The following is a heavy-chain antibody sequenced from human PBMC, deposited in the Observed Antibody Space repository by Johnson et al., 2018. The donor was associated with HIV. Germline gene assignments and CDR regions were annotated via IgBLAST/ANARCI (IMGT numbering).Heavy chain of an antibody. CDR3: ARDKAVNDLIVVGNTAFDI. D-gene: IGHD3-22*01. J-gene: IGHJ3*02. CDR1: GFTFDDYG. Sequence: EVQVVESGGGVERPGGSLRLSCAASGFTFDDYGMSWVRQTPGKGLEWVSGINWNGGGTAYADSVKGRFTISRDNAKNSLYLQMNSLRAEDTALYYCARDKAVNDLIVVGNTAFDIWGQGTMVTVSS. V-gene: IGHV3-20*04. CDR2: INWNGGGT.